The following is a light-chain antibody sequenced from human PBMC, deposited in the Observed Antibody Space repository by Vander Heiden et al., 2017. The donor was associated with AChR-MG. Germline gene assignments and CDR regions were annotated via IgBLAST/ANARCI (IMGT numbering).Light chain of an antibody. CDR2: EVS. J-gene: IGLJ3*02. V-gene: IGLV2-18*02. Sequence: QSALTQPPSVSGSPGPSVTISCTRTSSDVGSYNRVSWYQQPPGTAPKLMIYEVSNRPSGVPDRFSGSKSGNTASLTISGLQAEDEADYYCSSYTSSSTWVFGGGTKLTVL. CDR3: SSYTSSSTWV. CDR1: SSDVGSYNR.